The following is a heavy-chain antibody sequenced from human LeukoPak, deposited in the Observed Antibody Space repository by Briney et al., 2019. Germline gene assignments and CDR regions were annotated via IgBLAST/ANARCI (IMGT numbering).Heavy chain of an antibody. Sequence: KPSETLSLTCTVSGGSISSSSYYWGWIRQPPGKGLEWIGSIYYSGSTYYNPSLKSRVTISVDTSKNQFSLKLSSVTAADTAVYYCARPYCSGGSCYGETEYFQHWGQGTLVTVSS. D-gene: IGHD2-15*01. V-gene: IGHV4-39*07. J-gene: IGHJ1*01. CDR2: IYYSGST. CDR3: ARPYCSGGSCYGETEYFQH. CDR1: GGSISSSSYY.